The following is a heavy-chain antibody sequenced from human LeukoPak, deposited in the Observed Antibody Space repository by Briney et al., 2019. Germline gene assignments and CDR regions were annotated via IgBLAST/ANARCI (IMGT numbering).Heavy chain of an antibody. CDR1: GRTFSSYE. D-gene: IGHD1-26*01. CDR3: ASLDRGSYYSFDY. V-gene: IGHV3-48*03. J-gene: IGHJ4*02. CDR2: ISSSGSTI. Sequence: GGSLRLSCAASGRTFSSYEMNWVRQAPGKGLEWVSYISSSGSTIYYADSVKGRFTISRDNAKNSLYLQMNSLRAEDTAVYYCASLDRGSYYSFDYWGQGTLVTVSS.